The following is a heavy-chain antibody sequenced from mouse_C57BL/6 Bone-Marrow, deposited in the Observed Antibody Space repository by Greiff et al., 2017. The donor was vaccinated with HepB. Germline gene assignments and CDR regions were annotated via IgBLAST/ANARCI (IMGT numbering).Heavy chain of an antibody. CDR3: ARPLRLRDYYAMDY. V-gene: IGHV1-55*01. J-gene: IGHJ4*01. D-gene: IGHD3-2*02. Sequence: VKLQQPGAELVKPGASVKMSCKASGYTFTSYWITWVKQRPGQGLEWIGDIYPGSGSTNYNEKFKSKATLTVDTSSSTAYMQLSSLTSEDSAVYYCARPLRLRDYYAMDYWGQGTSVTVSS. CDR2: IYPGSGST. CDR1: GYTFTSYW.